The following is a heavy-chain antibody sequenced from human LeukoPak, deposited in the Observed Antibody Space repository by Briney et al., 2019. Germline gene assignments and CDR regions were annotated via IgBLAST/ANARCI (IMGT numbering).Heavy chain of an antibody. Sequence: ASVKVSCKASGYTFTGYYMHWVRQAPGQGLEWMGWINPNGGGTNYAQKFQGRVTMTRDTSISTAYMELSRLRSDDTAVYYCARGKSYYDILTGYAWFDPWGQGTLVTVSS. V-gene: IGHV1-2*02. CDR3: ARGKSYYDILTGYAWFDP. D-gene: IGHD3-9*01. CDR1: GYTFTGYY. CDR2: INPNGGGT. J-gene: IGHJ5*02.